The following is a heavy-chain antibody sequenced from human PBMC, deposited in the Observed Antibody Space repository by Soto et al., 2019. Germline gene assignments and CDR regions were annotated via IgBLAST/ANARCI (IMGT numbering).Heavy chain of an antibody. J-gene: IGHJ4*02. D-gene: IGHD5-12*01. Sequence: QLQLHQSGSGLVKASQTLSLTCTLSGASITYGGYSWSWIRQPPGKDLEWLGYISHLESTFYNPSFQSRLTLSIDRSKNQFSLKLASMTAADTAVYYCARGGGYDPFDYWGQGTQVTVAS. CDR1: GASITYGGYS. V-gene: IGHV4-30-2*01. CDR2: ISHLEST. CDR3: ARGGGYDPFDY.